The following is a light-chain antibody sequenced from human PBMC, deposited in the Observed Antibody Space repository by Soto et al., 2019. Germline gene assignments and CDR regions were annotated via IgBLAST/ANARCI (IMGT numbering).Light chain of an antibody. Sequence: EIVMTHYPASLSVSSGERAAVSCRDSQSVSSNLAWYQQKPGQAPRLLIYGAYTRATGIATRFSGSGSGTEFTLTIRSLQSEDLAVYDCQQYNNWPQTICKRTKV. CDR2: GAY. V-gene: IGKV3-15*01. CDR1: QSVSSN. CDR3: QQYNNWPQT. J-gene: IGKJ1*01.